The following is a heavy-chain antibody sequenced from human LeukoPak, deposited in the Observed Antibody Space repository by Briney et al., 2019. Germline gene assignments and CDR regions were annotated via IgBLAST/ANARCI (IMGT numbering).Heavy chain of an antibody. V-gene: IGHV4-34*01. CDR2: INHSGST. J-gene: IGHJ4*02. CDR3: ARISSGRPYYFDY. D-gene: IGHD6-19*01. Sequence: SETLSLTCAVYGGSFSGFYWSWIRQPPGKGLEWIGEINHSGSTNYNPSLKSRVTISIDTSKNQFSLRLSSVTAADTAVYYCARISSGRPYYFDYWGQGTLVTVSS. CDR1: GGSFSGFY.